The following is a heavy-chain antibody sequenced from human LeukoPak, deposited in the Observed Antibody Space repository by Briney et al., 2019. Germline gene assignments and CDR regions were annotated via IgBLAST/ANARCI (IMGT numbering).Heavy chain of an antibody. J-gene: IGHJ4*02. D-gene: IGHD1-26*01. CDR3: ARGRPYSGSLRYYFDY. Sequence: SETLSLTCTVSGGSISSYYWSWIRQPAGRGLEWIGRIYTSGSTNYNPSLKSRVTMSVDTSKNQFSLKLSSVTAADTAVYYCARGRPYSGSLRYYFDYWGQGTLVTVSS. V-gene: IGHV4-4*07. CDR1: GGSISSYY. CDR2: IYTSGST.